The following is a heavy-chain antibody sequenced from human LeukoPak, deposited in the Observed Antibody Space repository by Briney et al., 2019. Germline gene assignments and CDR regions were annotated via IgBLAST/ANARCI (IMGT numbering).Heavy chain of an antibody. Sequence: GGSLRLSCAASGFTFSSYSMNWVRQAPGKGLEWVSSISSSSSYIYYADSVKGRFTISRDNAKNSLYLQMNSLRAEDTAVYYCASQPSGSYYSSVLDYYYMDVWGKGTTVTVSS. CDR3: ASQPSGSYYSSVLDYYYMDV. CDR2: ISSSSSYI. CDR1: GFTFSSYS. D-gene: IGHD1-26*01. J-gene: IGHJ6*03. V-gene: IGHV3-21*01.